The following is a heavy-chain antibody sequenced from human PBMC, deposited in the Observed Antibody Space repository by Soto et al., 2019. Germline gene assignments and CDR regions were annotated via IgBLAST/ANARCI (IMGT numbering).Heavy chain of an antibody. J-gene: IGHJ4*02. CDR2: ISSSSSYI. Sequence: AGGSLRLSCAASGFTFSSDSINWVPQAPGKGLEWVSSISSSSSYIYYADSVKGRFTISRDNAKNSLYLQMNSLRAEDTAVYYCARESGGYDLYFDYWGQGTLVTVSS. V-gene: IGHV3-21*01. D-gene: IGHD5-12*01. CDR3: ARESGGYDLYFDY. CDR1: GFTFSSDS.